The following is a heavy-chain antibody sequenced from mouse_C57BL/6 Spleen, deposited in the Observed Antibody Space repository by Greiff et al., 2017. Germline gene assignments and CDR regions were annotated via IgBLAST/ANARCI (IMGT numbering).Heavy chain of an antibody. J-gene: IGHJ4*01. CDR2: IDPSDSYT. CDR1: GYTFTSYW. CDR3: ARRWLLYAMDY. Sequence: VQLQESGAELVKPGASVKLSCKASGYTFTSYWMQWVKQRPGQGLEWIGEIDPSDSYTNYNQKFKGKATLTVDTSSSTAYMQLSSLTSEDSAVYYCARRWLLYAMDYWGQGTSVTVSS. V-gene: IGHV1-50*01. D-gene: IGHD2-3*01.